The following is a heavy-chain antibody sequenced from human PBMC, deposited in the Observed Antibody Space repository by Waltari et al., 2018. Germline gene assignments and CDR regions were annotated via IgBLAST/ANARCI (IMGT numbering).Heavy chain of an antibody. V-gene: IGHV3-21*06. Sequence: EVQLLESGGGLVKPGGSLRLSCAASGFTFSSYNMNWVRQAPGKGLEWVSSISRSSTYIYYADSVKGRFTISRDNAKSSLYLQMNSLRAEDTAVYYCARELVGAPGYAFDIWGQGTMVTVSS. J-gene: IGHJ3*02. CDR1: GFTFSSYN. D-gene: IGHD4-17*01. CDR2: ISRSSTYI. CDR3: ARELVGAPGYAFDI.